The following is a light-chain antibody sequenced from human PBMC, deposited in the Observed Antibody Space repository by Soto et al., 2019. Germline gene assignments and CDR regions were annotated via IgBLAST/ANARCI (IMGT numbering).Light chain of an antibody. V-gene: IGKV1-5*01. CDR1: QSIRNW. J-gene: IGKJ4*01. Sequence: DIQMTQSPSTLSASVGDRVTITCRASQSIRNWLAWYQQKPGKAPNLLIFDASSLQSGVPSRFSGSGSGTEFTLTISNLQPEDFATYFCQQLYSYPLTFGGGTTVEF. CDR2: DAS. CDR3: QQLYSYPLT.